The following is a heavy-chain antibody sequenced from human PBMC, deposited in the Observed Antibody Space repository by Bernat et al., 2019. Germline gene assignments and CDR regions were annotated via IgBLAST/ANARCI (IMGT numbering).Heavy chain of an antibody. V-gene: IGHV1-18*01. D-gene: IGHD2-8*02. J-gene: IGHJ4*02. CDR3: ARESAGGFPFPSSLDY. CDR2: ISSYNGNT. CDR1: GYTFTSQG. Sequence: QVQLVQSGTEVKKPGTSVKVSCKASGYTFTSQGISWVRQAPGQGLEWMGWISSYNGNTNYAQKFQGRVTMTRDTSTSTAYMELRSLRSDDTAVYYCARESAGGFPFPSSLDYWGQGILVTVSS.